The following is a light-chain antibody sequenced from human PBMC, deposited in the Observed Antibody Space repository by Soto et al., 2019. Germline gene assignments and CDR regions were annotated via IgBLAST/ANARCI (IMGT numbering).Light chain of an antibody. CDR2: GVS. V-gene: IGKV3-20*01. CDR1: QTVTSGY. CDR3: QEYGTSSNT. J-gene: IGKJ1*01. Sequence: EIVLTQSPDTLSLSPGERATLSCRASQTVTSGYLAWYQQKPGQAPRLLIYGVSTGATGIPDRFSGSGSGRDYTLTMSRLDTADFAVYFYQEYGTSSNTFGQGTRVEFK.